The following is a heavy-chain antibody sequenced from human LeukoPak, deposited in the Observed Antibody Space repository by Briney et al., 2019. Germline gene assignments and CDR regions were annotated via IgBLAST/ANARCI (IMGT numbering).Heavy chain of an antibody. Sequence: AGGSLRLSCAASGFTFSSFWMSWVRQAPGKGLEWVANIRKDGSLQYYVDSVEGRFTISRDNAKNSLYLQMNTLRADDTAVYYCTRVSGGYDMSDYWGQGTLATVSS. CDR1: GFTFSSFW. J-gene: IGHJ4*02. V-gene: IGHV3-7*03. D-gene: IGHD3-9*01. CDR2: IRKDGSLQ. CDR3: TRVSGGYDMSDY.